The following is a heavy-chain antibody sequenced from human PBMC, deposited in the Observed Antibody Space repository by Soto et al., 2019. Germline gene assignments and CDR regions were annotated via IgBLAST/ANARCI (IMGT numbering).Heavy chain of an antibody. V-gene: IGHV3-23*01. J-gene: IGHJ4*02. CDR3: AKGDWPYCSSTSCYCDY. D-gene: IGHD2-2*01. CDR2: ISGSGGST. Sequence: EVQLLESGGGLVQPGGSLRLSCAASGFTFSSYAMSWVRQAPGKGLEWVSAISGSGGSTYYADSVKGRFTISRDNSKNTLYLQMNSLRAEDTAVYYCAKGDWPYCSSTSCYCDYWGQGTLVTVSS. CDR1: GFTFSSYA.